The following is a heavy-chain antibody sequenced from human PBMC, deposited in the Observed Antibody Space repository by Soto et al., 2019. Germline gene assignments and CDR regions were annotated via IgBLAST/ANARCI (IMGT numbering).Heavy chain of an antibody. J-gene: IGHJ4*02. CDR3: ARDGPQASFDY. CDR2: ISSSSSTI. Sequence: EVQLLESGGGLVQPGGSLRLSCAASGFTFSSYSMNWVRQAPGKGLEWVSYISSSSSTIYYADSVKGRFTISRENAKNSQYLQMNSLRDEDTAVYYCARDGPQASFDYWGQGNLVTVSS. CDR1: GFTFSSYS. V-gene: IGHV3-48*02.